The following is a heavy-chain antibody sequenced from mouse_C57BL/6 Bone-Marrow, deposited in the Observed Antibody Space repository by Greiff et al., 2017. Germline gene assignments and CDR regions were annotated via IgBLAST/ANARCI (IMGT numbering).Heavy chain of an antibody. CDR1: GYTFTSYW. V-gene: IGHV1-50*01. CDR3: AGVYGYFYYFDY. J-gene: IGHJ2*01. CDR2: IDPSDSYT. D-gene: IGHD2-2*01. Sequence: VQLQQPGAELVKPGASVKLSCKASGYTFTSYWMQWVKQRPGQGLEWIGEIDPSDSYTNYNQNFKGKATLTVDTSSSTAYMQLSSLTSEDSAVYYCAGVYGYFYYFDYWGQGTTLTVSS.